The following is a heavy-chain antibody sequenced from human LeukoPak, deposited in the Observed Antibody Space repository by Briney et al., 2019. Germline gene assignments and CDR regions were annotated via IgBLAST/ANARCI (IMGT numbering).Heavy chain of an antibody. CDR1: GDSISTYY. J-gene: IGHJ4*02. Sequence: SETLSLTCTVSGDSISTYYWSWIRQPPGKGLEWIAYIYYSVTTNYNPSLKSRVTISVDTSKNQFSLKVTSVTAADTAVYYCATDEGDYWGQGTLVTVSS. CDR3: ATDEGDY. CDR2: IYYSVTT. V-gene: IGHV4-59*01.